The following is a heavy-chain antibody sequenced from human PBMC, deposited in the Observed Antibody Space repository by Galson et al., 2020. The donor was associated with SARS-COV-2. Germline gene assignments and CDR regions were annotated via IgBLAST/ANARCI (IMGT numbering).Heavy chain of an antibody. D-gene: IGHD6-13*01. CDR2: INPNTGGT. J-gene: IGHJ4*02. CDR3: ARDPVLGAAAGNFDY. Sequence: ASVKVSCKASGYTFTGYYMHWVRRAPGQGLEWMGWINPNTGGTNYAQKFQGRVTMTRDTSISTAYMELSRLRSDDTAVYYCARDPVLGAAAGNFDYWGQGTLVTVSS. CDR1: GYTFTGYY. V-gene: IGHV1-2*02.